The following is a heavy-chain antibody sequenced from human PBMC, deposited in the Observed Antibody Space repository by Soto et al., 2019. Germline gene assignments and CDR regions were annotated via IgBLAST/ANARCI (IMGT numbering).Heavy chain of an antibody. CDR2: INVYNGNT. V-gene: IGHV1-18*01. CDR1: GYTFTNYG. CDR3: ARGVGSGSYYNQYTWFDP. D-gene: IGHD3-10*01. J-gene: IGHJ5*02. Sequence: QVQLVQSGGEVKKPGASVKVSCKASGYTFTNYGISWVRQAPGQGLEWMGWINVYNGNTKYAQKVQGRVTMTTDTSTSTAYMELRSLRSDDTAVYYCARGVGSGSYYNQYTWFDPWCQGTLVTVSS.